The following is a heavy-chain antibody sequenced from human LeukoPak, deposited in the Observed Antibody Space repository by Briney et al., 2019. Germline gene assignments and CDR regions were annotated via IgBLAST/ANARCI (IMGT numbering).Heavy chain of an antibody. D-gene: IGHD3-22*01. Sequence: ASVKVSCKASGYTFTSYGISWVRQAPGQGLEWMGWISAYNGNTNYAQKLQGRVTMTTDTSTSTAYMELRSLRSDDTAVYYCARDAVTMIVVAMALDYWGQGTLVTVSS. CDR2: ISAYNGNT. J-gene: IGHJ4*02. CDR1: GYTFTSYG. V-gene: IGHV1-18*01. CDR3: ARDAVTMIVVAMALDY.